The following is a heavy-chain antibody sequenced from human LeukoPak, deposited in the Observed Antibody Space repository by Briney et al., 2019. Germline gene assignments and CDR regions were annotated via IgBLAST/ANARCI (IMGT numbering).Heavy chain of an antibody. J-gene: IGHJ4*02. V-gene: IGHV1-2*02. CDR2: INPNSGGT. Sequence: ASVKVSCKASGHTFTGYYMHWVRQAPGQGLEWMGWINPNSGGTNYAQKFQGRVTMTRDTSISTAYMELSRLRSDDTAVYYCAREGGDYGDQPPDYWGQGTLVTVSS. D-gene: IGHD4-17*01. CDR1: GHTFTGYY. CDR3: AREGGDYGDQPPDY.